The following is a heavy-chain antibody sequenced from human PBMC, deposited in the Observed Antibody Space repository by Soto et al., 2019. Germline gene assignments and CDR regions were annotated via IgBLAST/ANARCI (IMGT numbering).Heavy chain of an antibody. J-gene: IGHJ6*02. V-gene: IGHV3-33*01. CDR2: IWYDGSNK. CDR1: GFTFSSYG. Sequence: QVQLVESGGGVVQPGRSLRLSCAASGFTFSSYGMHWVRQAPGKGLEWVAVIWYDGSNKYYADSVKGRFTISRDNSKNTLYLQMNSLRAEETPVYYCARDQLRIALAEDYYYYGMDVWGQGTTVTVSS. D-gene: IGHD6-19*01. CDR3: ARDQLRIALAEDYYYYGMDV.